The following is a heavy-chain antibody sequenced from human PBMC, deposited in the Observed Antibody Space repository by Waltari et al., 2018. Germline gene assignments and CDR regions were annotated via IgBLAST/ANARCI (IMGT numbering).Heavy chain of an antibody. J-gene: IGHJ4*02. V-gene: IGHV3-7*02. D-gene: IGHD1-1*01. Sequence: EVQLVESGGGLVQPGGSLRLSRAASGLTFRSYWMSWVRQAPGKGLEWVAGIKEDGSETYYVDSVKGRFTISRDNAKNSLYLHMNSLRAEDTAVYYCASHGPWTFNYWGQGTLVTVSS. CDR3: ASHGPWTFNY. CDR1: GLTFRSYW. CDR2: IKEDGSET.